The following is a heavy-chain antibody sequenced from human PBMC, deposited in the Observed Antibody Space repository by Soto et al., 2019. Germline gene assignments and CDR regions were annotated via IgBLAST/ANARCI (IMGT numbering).Heavy chain of an antibody. CDR3: ARTRGVMYYDFWSGRPYYGMDV. J-gene: IGHJ6*02. V-gene: IGHV1-18*04. CDR1: GYTFTSYG. Sequence: ASVKVSCKASGYTFTSYGISWVRQAPGQGLEWMGWISAYNGNTNYAQKLQGRVTMTTDTSTSTAYMELRSLRSDDTAAYYCARTRGVMYYDFWSGRPYYGMDVWGQGTTVTVSS. CDR2: ISAYNGNT. D-gene: IGHD3-3*01.